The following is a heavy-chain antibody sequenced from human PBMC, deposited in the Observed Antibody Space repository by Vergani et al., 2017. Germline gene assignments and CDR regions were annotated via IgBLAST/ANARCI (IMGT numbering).Heavy chain of an antibody. CDR1: GGSLSSGGYY. Sequence: QVQLPESGPGLVKPSQTLSLTCTVSGGSLSSGGYYWSWIRQHPGKGLEWIGYIYYSWSTYYNPSLKSRVTISVDTSKNQFSLKLSSVTAADTAVYYCARSEICGVVFHNWFDPWGQGTLVTVSS. D-gene: IGHD3-3*01. V-gene: IGHV4-31*03. J-gene: IGHJ5*02. CDR2: IYYSWST. CDR3: ARSEICGVVFHNWFDP.